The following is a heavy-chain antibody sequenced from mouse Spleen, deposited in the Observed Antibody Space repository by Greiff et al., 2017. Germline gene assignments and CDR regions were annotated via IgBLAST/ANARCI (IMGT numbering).Heavy chain of an antibody. CDR2: INPSSGYT. CDR1: GYTFTSYT. Sequence: VKLRESGAELARPGASVKMSCKASGYTFTSYTMHWVKQRPGQGLEWIGYINPSSGYTKYNQKFKDKATLTADKSSSTAYMQLSSLTSEDSAVYYCAHGEGFDYWGQGTTLTVSS. J-gene: IGHJ2*01. V-gene: IGHV1-4*01. CDR3: AHGEGFDY.